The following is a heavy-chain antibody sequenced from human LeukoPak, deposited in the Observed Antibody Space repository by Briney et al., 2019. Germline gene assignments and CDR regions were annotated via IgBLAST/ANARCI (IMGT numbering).Heavy chain of an antibody. Sequence: PGGSLRLSCAASGFTFSSYNMNWVRQAPGKGLEWVSSITSTSDSIYYADSVKGRFTISRDNAKNSLYLQMNSLRAEDTAMYYCARTLGSRYGSGWYDSWGQGTLVTVSS. J-gene: IGHJ5*01. CDR1: GFTFSSYN. D-gene: IGHD6-19*01. V-gene: IGHV3-21*01. CDR3: ARTLGSRYGSGWYDS. CDR2: ITSTSDSI.